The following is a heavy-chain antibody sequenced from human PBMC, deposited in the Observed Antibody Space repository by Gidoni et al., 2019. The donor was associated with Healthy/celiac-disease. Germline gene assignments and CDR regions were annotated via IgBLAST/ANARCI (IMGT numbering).Heavy chain of an antibody. J-gene: IGHJ4*02. V-gene: IGHV4-61*02. CDR1: GGSISSGSYY. Sequence: QVQLQESGPGLVKPSQTLSLTCTVSGGSISSGSYYWSWIRQPAGKGLEWIGRIYPSGSTNYNPSLKSRGTISVDTSKHQFSLKLSSVTAADTAVYYCARDQGTYGSGSYFDYWGQGTLVTVSS. CDR3: ARDQGTYGSGSYFDY. D-gene: IGHD3-10*01. CDR2: IYPSGST.